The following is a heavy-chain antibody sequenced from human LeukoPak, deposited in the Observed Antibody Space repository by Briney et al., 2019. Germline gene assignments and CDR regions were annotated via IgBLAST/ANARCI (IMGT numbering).Heavy chain of an antibody. J-gene: IGHJ4*02. CDR2: MRYDGNQT. Sequence: GGSLRLSCAASGFTFSSYGMHWVRQAPGKGLEWVAFMRYDGNQTYYADSVKGRFTISRDNSKNTLYLQMNSLRTGDTAMYYCAKEEGNTLGDYWGQGAMVTVSS. V-gene: IGHV3-30*02. D-gene: IGHD7-27*01. CDR3: AKEEGNTLGDY. CDR1: GFTFSSYG.